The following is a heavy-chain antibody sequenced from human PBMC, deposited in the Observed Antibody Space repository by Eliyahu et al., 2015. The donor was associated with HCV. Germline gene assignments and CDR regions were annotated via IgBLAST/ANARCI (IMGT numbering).Heavy chain of an antibody. D-gene: IGHD6-19*01. CDR1: GYTFTTYP. J-gene: IGHJ4*02. CDR3: ARDVGYGSD. CDR2: INAVNGNT. V-gene: IGHV1-3*01. Sequence: QVHLVQSGAEVXKPGASVKVSCKASGYTFTTYPIHXVRQAPGQRLEWMGWINAVNGNTKYSQKFQGRVTITRDTSASTAYMELSSLRSEDTAVYYCARDVGYGSDWGQGTLVTVSS.